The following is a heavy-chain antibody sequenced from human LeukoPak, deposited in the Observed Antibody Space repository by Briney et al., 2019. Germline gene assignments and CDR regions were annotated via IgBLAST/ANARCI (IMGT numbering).Heavy chain of an antibody. CDR2: INHSGST. V-gene: IGHV4-39*07. J-gene: IGHJ4*02. CDR1: GGSIISGSYY. CDR3: ARVGCSSTSCYCDY. D-gene: IGHD2-2*01. Sequence: PSETLSLTCTVSGGSIISGSYYWSWIRQPPGKGLEWIGEINHSGSTNYNPSLKSRVTISVDTSKNQFSLKLSSVTAADTAVYYCARVGCSSTSCYCDYWGQGTLVTVSS.